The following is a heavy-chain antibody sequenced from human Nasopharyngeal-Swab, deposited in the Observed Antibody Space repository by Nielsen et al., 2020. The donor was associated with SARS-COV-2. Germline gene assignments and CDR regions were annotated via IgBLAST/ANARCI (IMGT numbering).Heavy chain of an antibody. CDR3: AAAISSSWYHYYYYGMDV. CDR2: INPSGGST. V-gene: IGHV1-46*01. CDR1: GYTFTSYY. Sequence: VKVSCKASGYTFTSYYMHWVRQAPGQGLEWMGIINPSGGSTSYAQKFQGRVTMTRDTSTSTVYMELSSLRSEDTAVYYCAAAISSSWYHYYYYGMDVWGQGTTVTVSS. D-gene: IGHD6-13*01. J-gene: IGHJ6*02.